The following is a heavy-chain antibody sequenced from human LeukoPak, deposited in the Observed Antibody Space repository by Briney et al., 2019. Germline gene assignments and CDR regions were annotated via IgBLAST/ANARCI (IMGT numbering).Heavy chain of an antibody. Sequence: GGSLRLSCAASGFTFSNYGMNWVRQAPGKGLEWVSGISGSGDSTYYADSVKGRFTISRDNSKNALYLQMNSLRAEDTAVYYCAKDRRGYSAYGCLDYWGQGTLVTVSS. V-gene: IGHV3-23*01. CDR2: ISGSGDST. J-gene: IGHJ4*02. CDR1: GFTFSNYG. D-gene: IGHD5-12*01. CDR3: AKDRRGYSAYGCLDY.